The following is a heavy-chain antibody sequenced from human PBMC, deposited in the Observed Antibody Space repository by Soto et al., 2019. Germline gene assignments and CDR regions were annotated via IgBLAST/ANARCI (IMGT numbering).Heavy chain of an antibody. CDR1: GFTFSSYA. J-gene: IGHJ6*02. D-gene: IGHD3-22*01. CDR2: ISSSGGST. V-gene: IGHV3-23*01. CDR3: AKSRGYYQHYYDAMDV. Sequence: PGGSLILSCAASGFTFSSYAMSWVRQAPGKGPEWVSVISSSGGSTYYADSVKGRFTISRDNSKNTLYLQMNSLRAEDTAVYYCAKSRGYYQHYYDAMDVWGQGTTVTV.